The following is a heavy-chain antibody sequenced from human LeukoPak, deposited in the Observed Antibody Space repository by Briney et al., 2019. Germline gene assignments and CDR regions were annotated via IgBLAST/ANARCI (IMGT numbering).Heavy chain of an antibody. CDR1: GYSFTSHW. V-gene: IGHV5-51*01. J-gene: IGHJ4*02. Sequence: KDGESLKISCQASGYSFTSHWIGWVRQMPGKGLEWMGIIYPGDSDTRYSPSFQGQVTISVDKSISTAYLQWSNLKASDTAIYFCARNINAFGGVIAAFDSWGQGTLVTVSS. CDR3: ARNINAFGGVIAAFDS. D-gene: IGHD3-16*02. CDR2: IYPGDSDT.